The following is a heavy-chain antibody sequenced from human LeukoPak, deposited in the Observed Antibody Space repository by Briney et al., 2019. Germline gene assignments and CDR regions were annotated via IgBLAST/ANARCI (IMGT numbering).Heavy chain of an antibody. CDR1: GFNFRDYA. CDR3: AREPSGWYLDY. V-gene: IGHV3-30*03. Sequence: PGGSLRLSCAASGFNFRDYAIHWVRQAPGKGLEWVAVISDDGKHEFFSDSVKGRFTISRDSAKNSVYLQMNSLRAEDTAVYYCAREPSGWYLDYWGQGTLVTVSS. CDR2: ISDDGKHE. D-gene: IGHD6-19*01. J-gene: IGHJ4*02.